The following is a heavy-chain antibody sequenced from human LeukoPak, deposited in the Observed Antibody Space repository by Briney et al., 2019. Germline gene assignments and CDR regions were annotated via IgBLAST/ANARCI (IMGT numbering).Heavy chain of an antibody. CDR3: ASTSSGWYGRYYFDY. CDR2: IYTSGST. V-gene: IGHV4-4*07. J-gene: IGHJ4*02. CDR1: GGSISSYY. D-gene: IGHD6-19*01. Sequence: SETLSPTCTVSGGSISSYYWSWIRQPAGKGLEWIGRIYTSGSTNYNPSLKSRVTMSVDTSKNQFSPKLSSVTAADTAVYYCASTSSGWYGRYYFDYWGQGTLVTVSS.